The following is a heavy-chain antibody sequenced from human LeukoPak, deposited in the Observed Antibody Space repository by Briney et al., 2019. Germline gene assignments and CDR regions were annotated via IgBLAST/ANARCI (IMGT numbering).Heavy chain of an antibody. Sequence: SETLSLTCAVYGGSFSGYYWSWIRQPPGKGLEWIGEINHSGSTNYNPSLKSRATISVDTSKNQFSLKLSSVTAADTAVYYCARGRVVTDFWGQGTLVTVSS. CDR1: GGSFSGYY. J-gene: IGHJ4*02. D-gene: IGHD3-22*01. CDR3: ARGRVVTDF. CDR2: INHSGST. V-gene: IGHV4-34*01.